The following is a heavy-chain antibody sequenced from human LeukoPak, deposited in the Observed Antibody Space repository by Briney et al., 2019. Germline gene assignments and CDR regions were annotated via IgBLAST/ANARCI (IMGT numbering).Heavy chain of an antibody. V-gene: IGHV4-38-2*02. Sequence: PSETLSLTCTVSGYSISSGYYWGWIRQPPGKGLEWIGSIYHSGSTYYNPSLKSRVTISVDTSKNQFSLKLSSVTAADTAVYYCAREALTMVRGRNAFDIWGQGTMVTVSS. J-gene: IGHJ3*02. CDR2: IYHSGST. CDR3: AREALTMVRGRNAFDI. D-gene: IGHD3-10*01. CDR1: GYSISSGYY.